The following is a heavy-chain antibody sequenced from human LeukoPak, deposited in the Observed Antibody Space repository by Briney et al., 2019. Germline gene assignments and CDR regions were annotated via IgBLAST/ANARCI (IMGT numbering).Heavy chain of an antibody. CDR2: IYTSGTT. CDR3: ARFSSIAAAFDY. J-gene: IGHJ4*02. D-gene: IGHD6-13*01. V-gene: IGHV4-4*07. CDR1: GVSISNYY. Sequence: TSETLSLTCTVSGVSISNYYWSWVRQPAGKGLEWVGRIYTSGTTHYNPSLKSRVTMSVETSKNQFSLNLSSVTAADTAVYYCARFSSIAAAFDYWGRGTLVTVSS.